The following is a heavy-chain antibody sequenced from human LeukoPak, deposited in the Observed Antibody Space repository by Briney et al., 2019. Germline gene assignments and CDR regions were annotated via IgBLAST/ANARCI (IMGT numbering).Heavy chain of an antibody. CDR1: GFTVSNNY. CDR2: IYSDGST. J-gene: IGHJ4*02. V-gene: IGHV3-53*01. CDR3: AKVTTGYYYYFGS. D-gene: IGHD3-9*01. Sequence: PGGSLRLSCAVSGFTVSNNYMSWVRQAPGKGLAWVSVIYSDGSTYYADSVKGRFTISRDNSKNTLYLQMNSLRAEDTALYYCAKVTTGYYYYFGSWGQGTPVTVSS.